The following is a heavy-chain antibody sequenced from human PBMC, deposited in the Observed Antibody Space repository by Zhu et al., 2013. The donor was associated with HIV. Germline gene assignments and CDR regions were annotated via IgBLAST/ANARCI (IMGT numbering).Heavy chain of an antibody. J-gene: IGHJ3*02. CDR2: MKPENGNT. CDR1: RIDLTNYD. V-gene: IGHV1-8*01. CDR3: ARHAYYDYVRAFDI. Sequence: QVQLVQSGAEVKKPGASVKVSCKTSRIDLTNYDINWVRQAPGQGFEWLGWMKPENGNTGYAQKFQGRVTMTRSTSKTTVYMELSSLRSEDTAVYYCARHAYYDYVRAFDIWGQGTMVTVSS. D-gene: IGHD3-16*01.